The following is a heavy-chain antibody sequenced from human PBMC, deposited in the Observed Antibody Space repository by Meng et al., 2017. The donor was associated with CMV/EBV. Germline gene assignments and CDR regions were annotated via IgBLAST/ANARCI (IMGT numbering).Heavy chain of an antibody. Sequence: GESLRLSCVGSGFSFDNYAMSWVRQAPGKGLEWVSTISGSGGSRYYADSVKGRFTISRDNSKNTLYLQMNSLRTEDTAVYYCAKGVYSSGYYYYGMDVWGQGTTVTVSS. J-gene: IGHJ6*02. CDR3: AKGVYSSGYYYYGMDV. CDR1: GFSFDNYA. D-gene: IGHD6-19*01. CDR2: ISGSGGSR. V-gene: IGHV3-23*01.